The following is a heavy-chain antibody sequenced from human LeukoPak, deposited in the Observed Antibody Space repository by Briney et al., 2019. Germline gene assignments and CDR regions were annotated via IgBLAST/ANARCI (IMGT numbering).Heavy chain of an antibody. CDR1: GGSISSSSYY. CDR2: IYYSGST. J-gene: IGHJ3*02. Sequence: SETLSLTCTVSGGSISSSSYYWGWIRQPPGKGLEWIGSIYYSGSTYYNPSLKSRVTISVDTSKNQFSLKLSSVTAADTAVYYCARLGYCSSTSCHQDAFDIWGQGTMVTVSS. V-gene: IGHV4-39*01. CDR3: ARLGYCSSTSCHQDAFDI. D-gene: IGHD2-2*01.